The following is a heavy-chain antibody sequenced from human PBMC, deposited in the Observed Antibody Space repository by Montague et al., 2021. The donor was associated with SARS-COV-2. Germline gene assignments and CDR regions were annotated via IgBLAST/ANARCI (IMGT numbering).Heavy chain of an antibody. D-gene: IGHD3-10*01. CDR3: ASVLYYSGRFDY. V-gene: IGHV3-74*01. CDR1: GFTFSSSA. Sequence: SLRLSCAASGFTFSSSAMHWVRQAPGKGLVWVSRINSDGSSTSSADSVKGRFTVSIDNANNTLYLQMNSQRAEDRAVSYCASVLYYSGRFDYRGQGTLVTVSS. CDR2: INSDGSST. J-gene: IGHJ4*02.